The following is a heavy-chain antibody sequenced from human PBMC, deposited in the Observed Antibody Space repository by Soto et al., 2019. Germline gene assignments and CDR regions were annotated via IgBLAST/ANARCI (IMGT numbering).Heavy chain of an antibody. J-gene: IGHJ4*02. Sequence: SVKVSCKASGYTFSSIGISWVRQAPGQGLEWMGGIIPIFGTANYAQKFQGRVTITADESTSTAYMELSSLRSEDTAVYYCARDSAVAGSLDYWGQGTMVTVSS. CDR2: IIPIFGTA. V-gene: IGHV1-69*13. CDR3: ARDSAVAGSLDY. CDR1: GYTFSSIG. D-gene: IGHD6-19*01.